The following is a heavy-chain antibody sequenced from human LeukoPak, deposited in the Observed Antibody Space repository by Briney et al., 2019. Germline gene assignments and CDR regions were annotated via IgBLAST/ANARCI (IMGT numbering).Heavy chain of an antibody. CDR1: GGSFNIYY. CDR2: MNDGGTI. D-gene: IGHD1-7*01. J-gene: IGHJ6*03. V-gene: IGHV4-34*01. CDR3: ARRWNYGRNYYIDV. Sequence: SETLSLTCAVYGGSFNIYYWSWIRQSPEKGLEWIGEMNDGGTINYNPSLLSRVTISLNRSKNQFSLKLTSVTTADTAVYYCARRWNYGRNYYIDVWGNGATVSVSS.